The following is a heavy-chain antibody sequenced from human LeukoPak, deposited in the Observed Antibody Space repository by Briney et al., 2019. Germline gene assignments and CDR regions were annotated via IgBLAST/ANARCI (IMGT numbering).Heavy chain of an antibody. CDR2: IYYSGST. CDR1: GGSISSYY. V-gene: IGHV4-59*06. CDR3: ARESAAGTRWFDP. J-gene: IGHJ5*02. D-gene: IGHD6-13*01. Sequence: SETLSLTCTVSGGSISSYYWSWIRQHPGKGLEWIGYIYYSGSTYYNPSLKSRVTISVDTPKNQFSLKLSSVTAADTAVYYCARESAAGTRWFDPWGQGTLVTVSS.